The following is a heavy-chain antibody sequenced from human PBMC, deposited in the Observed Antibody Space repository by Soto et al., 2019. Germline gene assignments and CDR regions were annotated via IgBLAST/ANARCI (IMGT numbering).Heavy chain of an antibody. CDR2: ISAYNGNT. CDR1: GYTFTSYG. V-gene: IGHV1-18*04. CDR3: ARDMVATVSYYYYYGMDV. J-gene: IGHJ6*02. D-gene: IGHD5-12*01. Sequence: QVQLVQSGAEVKKPGASVKVSCKASGYTFTSYGISWVRQAPGQGLEWMGWISAYNGNTNYAQKLQGRVTMTTDTSTSKAYMELRSLGSDDTAVYYCARDMVATVSYYYYYGMDVWGQGTTVTVSS.